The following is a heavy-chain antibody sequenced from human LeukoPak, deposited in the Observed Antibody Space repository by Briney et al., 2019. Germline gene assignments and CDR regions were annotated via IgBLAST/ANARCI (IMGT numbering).Heavy chain of an antibody. J-gene: IGHJ3*02. D-gene: IGHD3-22*01. CDR2: ISGSGGST. CDR1: GFTFRSYG. CDR3: AKDMTRYYYDSSGYFYDAFDI. V-gene: IGHV3-23*01. Sequence: GGTLRLSCAASGFTFRSYGMSWVRQAPGKGLEWVSAISGSGGSTYYADSVKGRFTISRDNSKNTLYLQMNSLRAEDTAVYYCAKDMTRYYYDSSGYFYDAFDIWGQGTMVTVSS.